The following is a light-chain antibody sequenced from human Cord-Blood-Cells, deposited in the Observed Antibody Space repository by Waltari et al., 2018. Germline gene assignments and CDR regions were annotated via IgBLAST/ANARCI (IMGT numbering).Light chain of an antibody. CDR3: QQYGRSPPT. V-gene: IGKV3-20*01. Sequence: EIVLTQSQGTTSSSPGERATLSCRAIQHVSSRYLAWYQQKPGQAPRRLIYGASSRATGSPDRFSGSGSGTHCTLTISRLEPEDLAVYYCQQYGRSPPTFGPGTIVDSK. CDR1: QHVSSRY. CDR2: GAS. J-gene: IGKJ3*01.